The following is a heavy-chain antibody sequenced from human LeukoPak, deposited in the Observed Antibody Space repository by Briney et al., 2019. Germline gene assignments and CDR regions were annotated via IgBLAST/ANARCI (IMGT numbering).Heavy chain of an antibody. D-gene: IGHD6-19*01. J-gene: IGHJ4*02. CDR3: AKAVGSGWRYYFDY. CDR1: GFTFSSNA. V-gene: IGHV3-23*01. Sequence: GGSLRLSCAASGFTFSSNAMIWVRQAPGKGLEWVSVISGSGGNTYYADSVKGRLTISRDNSKNTLYLQMSSLRAEDTAVYYCAKAVGSGWRYYFDYWGQGTLVTVSS. CDR2: ISGSGGNT.